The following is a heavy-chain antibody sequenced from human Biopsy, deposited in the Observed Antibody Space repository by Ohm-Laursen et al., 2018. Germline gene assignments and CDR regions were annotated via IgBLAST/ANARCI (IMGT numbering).Heavy chain of an antibody. V-gene: IGHV3-30*03. D-gene: IGHD4-17*01. CDR3: ARSYGDYWGDYYCGLDV. CDR1: GFTLSNYG. CDR2: ISYDGSNK. Sequence: RSLRLSCAASGFTLSNYGMHWVRQAPRKGLEWVSLISYDGSNKYYAESMRGRFTISRDNSKNTLFLQMNSLRAEDTAVYYFARSYGDYWGDYYCGLDVWGQGATVTVSS. J-gene: IGHJ6*02.